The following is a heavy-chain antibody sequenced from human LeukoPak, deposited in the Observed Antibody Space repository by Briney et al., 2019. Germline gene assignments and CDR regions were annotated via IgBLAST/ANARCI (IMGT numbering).Heavy chain of an antibody. J-gene: IGHJ4*02. CDR2: IYHSGST. D-gene: IGHD3-22*01. CDR3: ARDYYYYDSSGYYHSHFDY. Sequence: PSETLSLTCAVSGGSISSSNWWSWVRQPPGKGLEWIAEIYHSGSTNYNPSLKSRVTISVDKSKNQFSLKLSSVTAADTAVYYCARDYYYYDSSGYYHSHFDYWGQGTLVTVSS. CDR1: GGSISSSNW. V-gene: IGHV4-4*02.